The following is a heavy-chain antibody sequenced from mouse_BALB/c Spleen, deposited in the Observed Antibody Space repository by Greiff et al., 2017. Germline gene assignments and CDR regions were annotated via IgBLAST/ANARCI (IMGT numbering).Heavy chain of an antibody. Sequence: EVQLVESGGGLVQPGGSLKLSCAASGFTFSSYTMSWVRQTPEKRLEWVAYISNGGGSTYYPDTVKGRFTISRDNAKNTLYLQMSSLKSEDTAMYYCARHGTTVVARGAMDYWGQGTSVTVSS. CDR2: ISNGGGST. J-gene: IGHJ4*01. D-gene: IGHD1-1*01. V-gene: IGHV5-12-2*01. CDR1: GFTFSSYT. CDR3: ARHGTTVVARGAMDY.